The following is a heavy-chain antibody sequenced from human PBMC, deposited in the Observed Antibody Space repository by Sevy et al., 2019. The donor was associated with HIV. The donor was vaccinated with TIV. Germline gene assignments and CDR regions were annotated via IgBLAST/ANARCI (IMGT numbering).Heavy chain of an antibody. CDR3: VRLSQQLVGFFDY. V-gene: IGHV4-59*01. J-gene: IGHJ4*02. D-gene: IGHD6-6*01. CDR2: IHYSGIT. CDR1: GRSTSSYY. Sequence: SETLSLTCSVSGRSTSSYYWSWIRQPPGKGLEWMGYIHYSGITKYNPSLKSRVTISVDTFKDHFSLKLNSVTAADTAVYYCVRLSQQLVGFFDYWGQGTLVTVSS.